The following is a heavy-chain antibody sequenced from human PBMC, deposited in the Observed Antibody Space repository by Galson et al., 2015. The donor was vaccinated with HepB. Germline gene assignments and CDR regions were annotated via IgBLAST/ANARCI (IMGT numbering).Heavy chain of an antibody. V-gene: IGHV3-30*04. D-gene: IGHD4-17*01. CDR2: ISYDGSNK. CDR1: GFTFSSYA. J-gene: IGHJ4*02. CDR3: AREGRYYGDYEPNDY. Sequence: SLRLSCAASGFTFSSYAMHWVRQAPGKGLEWVAVISYDGSNKYYADSVKGRFTISRDNSKNTLYLQMNSLRAEDTAVYYCAREGRYYGDYEPNDYWGQGTLVTVSS.